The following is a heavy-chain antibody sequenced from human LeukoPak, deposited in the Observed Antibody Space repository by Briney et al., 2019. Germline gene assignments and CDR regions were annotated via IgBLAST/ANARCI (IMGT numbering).Heavy chain of an antibody. CDR2: ISGHTGNT. CDR1: GYTFSTYG. J-gene: IGHJ4*02. CDR3: ARDLSSGGWTLEFDY. Sequence: ASVKVSCKTSGYTFSTYGVTWVRQAPGQGFQWMGWISGHTGNTKYAENFRGRISLTTDTSATTAYMELRSLTSDDTAVYYCARDLSSGGWTLEFDYWGQGSLVTVAS. D-gene: IGHD1-1*01. V-gene: IGHV1-18*01.